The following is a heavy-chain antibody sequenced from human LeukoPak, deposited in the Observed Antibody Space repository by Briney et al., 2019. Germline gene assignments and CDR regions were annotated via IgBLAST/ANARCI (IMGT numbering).Heavy chain of an antibody. D-gene: IGHD2-8*01. J-gene: IGHJ4*02. CDR3: ASLYCTNGVCPDY. Sequence: SETLSLTCTVSGGSISSGDYYWSWLRQPPGKGLEWFGYIYYSGSTYYNPSLKSRVTISVDTSKNQFSLKLSSVTAADTAVYYCASLYCTNGVCPDYWGQGTLVTVSS. CDR1: GGSISSGDYY. V-gene: IGHV4-61*08. CDR2: IYYSGST.